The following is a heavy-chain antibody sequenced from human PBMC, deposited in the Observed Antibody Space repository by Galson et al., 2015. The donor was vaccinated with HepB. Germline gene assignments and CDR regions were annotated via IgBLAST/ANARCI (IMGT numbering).Heavy chain of an antibody. CDR1: GFTFDDYA. D-gene: IGHD3-22*01. CDR2: ISWNSGSI. J-gene: IGHJ4*02. CDR3: AKRPPIYYDSSGSFDY. V-gene: IGHV3-9*01. Sequence: SLRLSCAASGFTFDDYAMHWVRQAPGKGLEWVSGISWNSGSIGYADSVKGRFTISRDNAKNSLYLQMNSLRAEDTALYYCAKRPPIYYDSSGSFDYWGQGTLVTVSS.